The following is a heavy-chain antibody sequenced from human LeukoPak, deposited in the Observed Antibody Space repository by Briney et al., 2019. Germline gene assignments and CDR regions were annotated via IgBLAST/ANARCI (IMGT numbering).Heavy chain of an antibody. D-gene: IGHD1-1*01. V-gene: IGHV5-51*01. J-gene: IGHJ5*02. CDR2: IYPDDSDT. CDR3: ARRSTGTYWFDP. Sequence: GESLKISCKGSVYSFTSYWVAWVRQTPGKGLEWMGVIYPDDSDTKYSPSFQGQVTISADKSISTAYLQWSGLKASDTAIYYCARRSTGTYWFDPWGQGTLVTVSS. CDR1: VYSFTSYW.